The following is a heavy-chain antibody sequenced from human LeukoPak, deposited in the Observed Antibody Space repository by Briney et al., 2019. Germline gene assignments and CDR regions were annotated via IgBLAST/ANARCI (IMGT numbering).Heavy chain of an antibody. CDR2: IKQDGSEK. V-gene: IGHV3-7*01. CDR3: ARGLVGAPLRY. CDR1: GFTFSSYW. D-gene: IGHD1-26*01. Sequence: PGGSLRLSCAASGFTFSSYWMSWVRQAPGKGLEWVANIKQDGSEKYYVDSVKGRFTISRDNAKNSLYLQMNSLRAEDTAVYYRARGLVGAPLRYWGQGTLVTVSS. J-gene: IGHJ4*02.